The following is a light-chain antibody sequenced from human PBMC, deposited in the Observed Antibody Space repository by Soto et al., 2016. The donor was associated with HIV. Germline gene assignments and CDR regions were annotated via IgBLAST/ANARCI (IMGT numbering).Light chain of an antibody. CDR3: QTWDFNTVV. V-gene: IGLV3-1*01. CDR2: QDN. J-gene: IGLJ2*01. CDR1: KLGNKN. Sequence: LTQPPSVSVSPGQTARLTCSGDKLGNKNACWYQQKSGQSPVLVMYQDNKRPSGIPDRFSGSNSGNTATPTISGTQVVDEADYYCQTWDFNTVVFGGGTRLTVL.